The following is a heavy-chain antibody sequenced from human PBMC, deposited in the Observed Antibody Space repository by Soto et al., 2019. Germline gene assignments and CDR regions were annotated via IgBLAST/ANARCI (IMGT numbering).Heavy chain of an antibody. CDR2: ILVGGST. CDR1: GFIWSSYD. V-gene: IGHV3-23*01. Sequence: GGSLRLSCAVSGFIWSSYDMSGFRQAPGKGLEWVSTILVGGSTHYEDSVKGRFTISRDTSKNTVYLQMNSLTAGDTAVYYCAKATATGGGAFEIYGRGTLVTVSS. J-gene: IGHJ3*02. CDR3: AKATATGGGAFEI. D-gene: IGHD2-8*02.